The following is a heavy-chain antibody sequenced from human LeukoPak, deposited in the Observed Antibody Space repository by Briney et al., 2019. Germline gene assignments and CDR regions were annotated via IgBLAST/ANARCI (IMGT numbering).Heavy chain of an antibody. CDR3: ARSTWDSSSGYYPDY. CDR1: GYTFTGYY. Sequence: ASVEVSCKASGYTFTGYYMHWVRQAPGQGLEWMGWINPNSGGTKYAQKFQGRVTLTRDTSISTAYMELNRLRSDDTAVYYCARSTWDSSSGYYPDYWGQGTLVTVSS. V-gene: IGHV1-2*02. J-gene: IGHJ4*02. D-gene: IGHD3-22*01. CDR2: INPNSGGT.